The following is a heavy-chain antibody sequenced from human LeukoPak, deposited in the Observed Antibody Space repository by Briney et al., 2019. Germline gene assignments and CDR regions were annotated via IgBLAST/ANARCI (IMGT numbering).Heavy chain of an antibody. CDR2: INPNSGGT. V-gene: IGHV1-2*06. D-gene: IGHD4-23*01. CDR1: GYTFTGYY. Sequence: ASVKVSCTPSGYTFTGYYMHLVRQAPGQGLEWMGRINPNSGGTNYAQKFQGRVTMTRDTSISTAYMELSRLRSDDTAVYYCASYHDYGGNPDYWGQGTLVTVSS. J-gene: IGHJ4*02. CDR3: ASYHDYGGNPDY.